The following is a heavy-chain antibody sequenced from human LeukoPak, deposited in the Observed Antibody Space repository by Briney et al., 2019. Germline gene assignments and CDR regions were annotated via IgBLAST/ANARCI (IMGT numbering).Heavy chain of an antibody. Sequence: SETLSLTCTVSGGSISSSSYYWGWIRQPPGKGLEWIGYIYYSGSTNYNPSLKSRVTISVDTSKNQFSLKLSSVTAADTAVYYCARHHPSSAEYFQHWGQGTLVTVSS. CDR3: ARHHPSSAEYFQH. V-gene: IGHV4-61*05. CDR1: GGSISSSSYY. CDR2: IYYSGST. J-gene: IGHJ1*01.